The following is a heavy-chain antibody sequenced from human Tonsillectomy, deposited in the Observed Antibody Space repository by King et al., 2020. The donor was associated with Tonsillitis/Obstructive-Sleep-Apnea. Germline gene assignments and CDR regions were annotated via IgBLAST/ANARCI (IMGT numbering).Heavy chain of an antibody. CDR1: GGSISSYY. CDR2: IYYSGST. J-gene: IGHJ5*02. V-gene: IGHV4-59*08. CDR3: AGHGARTSREGLIPGWFDP. Sequence: VQLQESGPGLVEPSEALSLTCTVSGGSISSYYWSWIRQPPGKGLEWIGYIYYSGSTYYNPSLSSRVTISVDTSTNQFSLKLTSVTAADTAVSYCAGHGARTSREGLIPGWFDPWGRGTLVTDSS. D-gene: IGHD2-2*01.